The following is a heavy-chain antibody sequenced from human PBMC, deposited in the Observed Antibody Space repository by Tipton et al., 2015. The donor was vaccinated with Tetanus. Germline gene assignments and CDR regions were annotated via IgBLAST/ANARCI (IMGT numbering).Heavy chain of an antibody. D-gene: IGHD3-16*01. J-gene: IGHJ4*02. CDR1: GFTFTRYA. Sequence: SLRLSCAASGFTFTRYAMHWVRQTPGKGLEWVSVITFDGSTKYYAEFVKGRFTLSRDNPRNTLYLQMNSLKVEDTAVYYCAREDGGPALDYFDSWGQGVLVTVSS. CDR2: ITFDGSTK. V-gene: IGHV3-30-3*01. CDR3: AREDGGPALDYFDS.